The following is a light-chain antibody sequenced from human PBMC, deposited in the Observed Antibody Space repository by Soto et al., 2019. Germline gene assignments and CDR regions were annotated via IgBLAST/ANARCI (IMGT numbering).Light chain of an antibody. CDR1: QSIHTS. CDR2: DST. V-gene: IGKV3-11*01. Sequence: VLTQSPATLSLSPEERATLSCRASQSIHTSLAWYQQKSGKPPRLVIYDSTLRANGVPDRFGGSRSGTEFTLTINSLEPEDFAVYYCQQRNVGPPITFGQGTRLEIK. J-gene: IGKJ5*01. CDR3: QQRNVGPPIT.